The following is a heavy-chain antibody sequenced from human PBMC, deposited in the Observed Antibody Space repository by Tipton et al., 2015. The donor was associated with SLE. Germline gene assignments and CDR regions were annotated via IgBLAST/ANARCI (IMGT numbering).Heavy chain of an antibody. Sequence: LRLSCNVSGDSINSGRFYWNWIRQHPGKGLEWIGLIHHSGGTFSNPSLKSRVTISVDTTKNQFSLKLSSVTAADTAVYYCARQDYDILTGYFDYWGQGTLISVSS. CDR1: GDSINSGRFY. J-gene: IGHJ4*02. CDR3: ARQDYDILTGYFDY. V-gene: IGHV4-31*02. CDR2: IHHSGGT. D-gene: IGHD3-9*01.